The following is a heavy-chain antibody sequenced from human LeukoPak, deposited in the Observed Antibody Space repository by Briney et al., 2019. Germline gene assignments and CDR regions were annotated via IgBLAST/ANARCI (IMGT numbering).Heavy chain of an antibody. CDR2: ISYDGSNK. CDR1: GFTFSSCG. J-gene: IGHJ4*02. CDR3: AKASESSGWYGDY. Sequence: PGGSLRLSCAASGFTFSSCGMHWVRQAPGKGLEWVAVISYDGSNKYYADSVKGRFTISRDNSKNTLYLQMNSLRAEDTAVYYCAKASESSGWYGDYWGQGTLVTVSS. V-gene: IGHV3-30*18. D-gene: IGHD6-19*01.